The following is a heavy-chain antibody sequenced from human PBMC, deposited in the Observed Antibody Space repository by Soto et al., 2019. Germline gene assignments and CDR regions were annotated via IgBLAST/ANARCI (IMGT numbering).Heavy chain of an antibody. CDR1: DFSFSTYA. CDR2: VRDTGGGT. CDR3: GPRVSGWYFADY. V-gene: IGHV3-23*01. D-gene: IGHD6-19*01. J-gene: IGHJ4*02. Sequence: PDGSLRLSCAASDFSFSTYAISWVRQPPGKGLEWASAVRDTGGGTDYDDSGRGRLTTSRDISKATQHLQMNSLTAHHTDIYDRGPRVSGWYFADYWGKGNQVYVA.